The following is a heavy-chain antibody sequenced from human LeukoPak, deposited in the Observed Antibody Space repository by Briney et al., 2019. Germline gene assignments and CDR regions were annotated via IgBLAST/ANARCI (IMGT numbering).Heavy chain of an antibody. CDR1: GASIGSSLYF. Sequence: PSETLSLTCTVSGASIGSSLYFWGRFRQPPGKGLEWIGSIYYRPTTYYNPSLKSRGTIPLDTSNNHFSLKLTSVTAADTAFYYCARGRNWNFQAYFDYWGLGSLVSVSS. V-gene: IGHV4-39*02. D-gene: IGHD1-1*01. CDR3: ARGRNWNFQAYFDY. J-gene: IGHJ4*02. CDR2: IYYRPTT.